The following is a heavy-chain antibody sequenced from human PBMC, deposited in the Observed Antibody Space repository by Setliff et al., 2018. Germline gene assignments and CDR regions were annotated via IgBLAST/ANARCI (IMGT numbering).Heavy chain of an antibody. D-gene: IGHD2-2*01. CDR1: GSTFSDYG. CDR2: ISAYSGKA. CDR3: SRLVRYCTTTSCQRLSGDEY. Sequence: SCKASGSTFSDYGITWVRQAPGQGLEWMGWISAYSGKAYYAQKLQDRATMTTDTSTGTAYLELRSLRSDDTAVYYCSRLVRYCTTTSCQRLSGDEYWGQGTLVTVSS. V-gene: IGHV1-18*01. J-gene: IGHJ4*02.